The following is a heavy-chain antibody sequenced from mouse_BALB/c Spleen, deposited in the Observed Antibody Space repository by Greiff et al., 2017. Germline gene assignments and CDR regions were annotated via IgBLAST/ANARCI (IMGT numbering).Heavy chain of an antibody. D-gene: IGHD1-2*01. CDR2: IRNKANGYTT. J-gene: IGHJ3*01. CDR3: ASHYYCYGFAY. V-gene: IGHV7-3*02. CDR1: GFTFTAYY. Sequence: EVNVVVSGGGLVQPGGSLRLSCATSGFTFTAYYMSWVRQPPGKALEWLGFIRNKANGYTTEYSASVKGRFTIARDNCKSILYLQMNTLRAENSATYCCASHYYCYGFAYWGQGTLVTVSA.